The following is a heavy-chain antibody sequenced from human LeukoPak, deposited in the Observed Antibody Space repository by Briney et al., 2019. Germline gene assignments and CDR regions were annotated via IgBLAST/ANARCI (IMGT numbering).Heavy chain of an antibody. CDR2: ISPTGDST. CDR1: RLTLSRYA. CDR3: VRKFYFYMDV. J-gene: IGHJ6*03. V-gene: IGHV3-23*01. Sequence: PGGSLRLSCGASRLTLSRYAVNWVRQAPGRGLEWVSYISPTGDSTLNAEPVKGRFSVSRDNSKNMVYLQMDGLRAEDTATYFCVRKFYFYMDVWGKGTTVTVSS.